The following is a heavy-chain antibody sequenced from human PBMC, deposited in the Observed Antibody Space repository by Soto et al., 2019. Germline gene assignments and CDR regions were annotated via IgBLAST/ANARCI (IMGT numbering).Heavy chain of an antibody. V-gene: IGHV3-23*01. Sequence: EVQLLESGGGLVQPGGSLRLSCAASGFTFSSSAMSWVRQAPGKGLEWVSAISGSGGSTYYADSVKGRFTISRDNSKNTLYLQMNSLRAEDTAVYYCLVVPAATDYYYGMDVWGQGTTVTVSS. CDR3: LVVPAATDYYYGMDV. CDR2: ISGSGGST. CDR1: GFTFSSSA. D-gene: IGHD2-2*01. J-gene: IGHJ6*02.